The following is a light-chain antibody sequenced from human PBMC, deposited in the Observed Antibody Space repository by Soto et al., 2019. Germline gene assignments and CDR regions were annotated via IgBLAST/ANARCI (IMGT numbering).Light chain of an antibody. CDR3: ATWDDSLNGFYV. J-gene: IGLJ1*01. Sequence: QSVLTQPPSASGTPGQGVTIPCSGSTSNIGSNYVYWYQQLPGTAPKLLIYRNNQRPSGVPDRFSGPKPGTSASLAISGLRSDDEADYFCATWDDSLNGFYVFGTGTKVTVL. CDR2: RNN. V-gene: IGLV1-47*01. CDR1: TSNIGSNY.